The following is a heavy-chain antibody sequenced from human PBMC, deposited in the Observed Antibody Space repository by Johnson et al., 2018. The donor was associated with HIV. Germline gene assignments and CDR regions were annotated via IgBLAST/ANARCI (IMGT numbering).Heavy chain of an antibody. CDR3: ARDGPGRLGLDI. CDR1: GFTFSSYA. J-gene: IGHJ3*02. V-gene: IGHV3-33*01. D-gene: IGHD1-14*01. CDR2: IWYDGSYK. Sequence: VQLVESGGGVVQPGRSLRLSCAASGFTFSSYAMHWVRQAPGKGLEWVAVIWYDGSYKYYADSVKGRFTISRDNSKNSLYLQMNSLRAEDTAVYYCARDGPGRLGLDIWGQGTMVTVSS.